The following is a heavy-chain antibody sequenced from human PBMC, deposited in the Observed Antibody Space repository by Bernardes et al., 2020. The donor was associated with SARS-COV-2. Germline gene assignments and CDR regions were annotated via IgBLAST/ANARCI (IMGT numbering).Heavy chain of an antibody. V-gene: IGHV3-13*01. CDR3: TRRHYDSSGHSSFDY. CDR2: IGTAGDT. D-gene: IGHD3-22*01. Sequence: GSLRLSCAASGFTFSTYDMHWVRQATGKGPEWVSGIGTAGDTYYAGSVKGRFIISRDNAKKYLYLQMNALRDGDTALYYCTRRHYDSSGHSSFDYWGQGTLVTVSS. CDR1: GFTFSTYD. J-gene: IGHJ4*02.